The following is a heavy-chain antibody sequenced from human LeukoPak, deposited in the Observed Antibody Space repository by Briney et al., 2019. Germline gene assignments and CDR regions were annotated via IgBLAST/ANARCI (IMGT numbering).Heavy chain of an antibody. CDR3: AGGIRAPGGNTYNWFDP. V-gene: IGHV1-69*04. CDR2: IIPILGIA. Sequence: SVKVSCKASGGTFSSYAISWVRQAPGQGLEWMGRIIPILGIANYAQKFQGRVTITADKSTSTAYMELSSLRSEDTAVYYCAGGIRAPGGNTYNWFDPWGQGTLVTVSS. CDR1: GGTFSSYA. J-gene: IGHJ5*02. D-gene: IGHD4-23*01.